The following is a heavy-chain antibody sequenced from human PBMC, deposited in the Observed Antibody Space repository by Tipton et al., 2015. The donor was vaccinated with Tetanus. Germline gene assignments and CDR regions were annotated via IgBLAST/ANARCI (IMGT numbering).Heavy chain of an antibody. J-gene: IGHJ4*02. V-gene: IGHV3-74*01. CDR1: GLTFSNYY. D-gene: IGHD6-13*01. CDR3: AKSHLGQQLIRYFDH. CDR2: VNNDGSSV. Sequence: SLRLSCAASGLTFSNYYMHWVRQAPGKGLVWVSRVNNDGSSVTYADSVKGRFTISRDNAKNTLFLQMDSLRVEDTAVYYCAKSHLGQQLIRYFDHWGQGILVTVSS.